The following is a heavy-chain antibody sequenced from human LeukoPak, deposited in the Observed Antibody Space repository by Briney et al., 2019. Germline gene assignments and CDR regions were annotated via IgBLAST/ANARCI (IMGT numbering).Heavy chain of an antibody. D-gene: IGHD1-7*01. CDR2: ISSSSSYM. CDR1: GFTFSSYS. Sequence: GGSLRLSCAASGFTFSSYSMNWVRQAPGKGLEWVSSISSSSSYMYYADSVKGRFTISRDNAKNSLYLQMNSLRAEDTAVYYCAADPTTRRAFDIWGQGTMVTVSS. J-gene: IGHJ3*02. V-gene: IGHV3-21*01. CDR3: AADPTTRRAFDI.